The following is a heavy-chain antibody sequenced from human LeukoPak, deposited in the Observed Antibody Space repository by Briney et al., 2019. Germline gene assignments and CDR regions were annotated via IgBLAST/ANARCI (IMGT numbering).Heavy chain of an antibody. CDR2: MNPNSGNT. CDR1: GYTFTSYD. Sequence: ASVKVSCKASGYTFTSYDINWVRRATGQGLEWMGWMNPNSGNTGYAQKFRGRVTMTRNTSISTAYMELSSLRSEDTAVYYCARRLNYYYYMYVWGKGTTVTVSS. J-gene: IGHJ6*03. CDR3: ARRLNYYYYMYV. V-gene: IGHV1-8*01.